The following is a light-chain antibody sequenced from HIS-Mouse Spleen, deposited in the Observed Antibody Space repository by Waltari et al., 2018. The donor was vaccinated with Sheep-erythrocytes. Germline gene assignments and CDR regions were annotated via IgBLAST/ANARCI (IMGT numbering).Light chain of an antibody. Sequence: SYELTQPPSVSVSPGQTASITCSGDKLGDKYACWYQQKPGQSPVLVIYQDSTRPSGFPERFSGSNSGNTATLTISGTQAMDEADYYCQAWDSSTAWNVVFGGGTKLTVL. CDR2: QDS. CDR3: QAWDSSTAWNVV. J-gene: IGLJ2*01. V-gene: IGLV3-1*01. CDR1: KLGDKY.